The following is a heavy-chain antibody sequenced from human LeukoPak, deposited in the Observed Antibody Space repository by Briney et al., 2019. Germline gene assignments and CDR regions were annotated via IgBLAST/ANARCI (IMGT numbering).Heavy chain of an antibody. J-gene: IGHJ4*02. CDR3: ARLNIALAPLDS. CDR2: IYYSGST. Sequence: SETLSLTCTVSGGSINNYYWSWIRQPPGKGLEWIAYIYYSGSTNYNPSLKSRVTISVDTSKNHFSLKLTSVTAADTAVYYCARLNIALAPLDSWGRGALVTVCS. CDR1: GGSINNYY. V-gene: IGHV4-59*01.